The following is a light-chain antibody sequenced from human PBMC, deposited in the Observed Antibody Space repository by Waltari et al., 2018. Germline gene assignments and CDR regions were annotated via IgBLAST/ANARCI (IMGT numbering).Light chain of an antibody. CDR2: LNSDGSH. CDR3: QTWGTGSWV. Sequence: QLVLTQSPSASASLGASVKLTCTLSSGHSSYAIAWPQQQPEKGPRYLMKLNSDGSHSKGDGIPDRFSGSISGAERYLTISSLQSEDEADYYCQTWGTGSWVFGGGTKLTVL. CDR1: SGHSSYA. J-gene: IGLJ3*02. V-gene: IGLV4-69*01.